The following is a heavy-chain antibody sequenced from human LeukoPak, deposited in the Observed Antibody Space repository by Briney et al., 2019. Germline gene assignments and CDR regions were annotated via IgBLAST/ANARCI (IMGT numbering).Heavy chain of an antibody. CDR2: MKWDGSEK. V-gene: IGHV3-7*01. J-gene: IGHJ4*02. CDR1: GFTFSAYW. CDR3: AINYYDSSAYALHY. Sequence: QSGGSLRLSCVGSGFTFSAYWMTWVRKAPGKGLEWVANMKWDGSEKHYVDSVKGRFTISRDNTKSSLYLQMNGLRAEDTAVYYCAINYYDSSAYALHYWGQGTLVTVSS. D-gene: IGHD3-22*01.